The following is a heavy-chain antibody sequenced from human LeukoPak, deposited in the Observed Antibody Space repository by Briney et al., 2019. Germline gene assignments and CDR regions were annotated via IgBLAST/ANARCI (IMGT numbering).Heavy chain of an antibody. CDR3: ATSAGSSSSWEFDY. CDR2: IYFGDSHT. J-gene: IGHJ4*02. V-gene: IGHV5-51*01. D-gene: IGHD6-13*01. Sequence: GESLKISCKGSGNRFTSYWIGWVRQMPGKGLEWMGIIYFGDSHTRYSPSFQGQVTISADKSISTAYLQWSSLKASDTAIYYCATSAGSSSSWEFDYWGQGTLVTVSS. CDR1: GNRFTSYW.